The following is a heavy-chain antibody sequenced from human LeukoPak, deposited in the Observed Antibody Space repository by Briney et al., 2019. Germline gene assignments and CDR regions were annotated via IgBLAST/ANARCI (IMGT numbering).Heavy chain of an antibody. CDR1: GFTFSSYA. CDR2: ISGSGGST. CDR3: AKMDSSGWYGMGAFDY. J-gene: IGHJ4*02. D-gene: IGHD6-19*01. Sequence: PGGSLRLSCAASGFTFSSYAMSWVRQAPGKGLEWVSAISGSGGSTYYADSVKGRFTISRDNSKNTLYLQMNSPRAEDTAVYYCAKMDSSGWYGMGAFDYWGQGTLVTVSS. V-gene: IGHV3-23*01.